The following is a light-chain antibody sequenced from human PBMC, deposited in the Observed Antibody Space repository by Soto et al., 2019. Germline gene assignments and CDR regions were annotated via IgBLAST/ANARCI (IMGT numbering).Light chain of an antibody. V-gene: IGLV2-14*01. CDR2: EVS. J-gene: IGLJ1*01. CDR1: SSDVGGYNY. Sequence: QSALTQPASVSGSPGQSITISCTGTSSDVGGYNYVSWYQQHPGKAPKLIIYEVSNRPSGVSNRFSGSKSGNTASLTISGLHAEDEADYYCSSYTISSTYVFGTGTKVTVL. CDR3: SSYTISSTYV.